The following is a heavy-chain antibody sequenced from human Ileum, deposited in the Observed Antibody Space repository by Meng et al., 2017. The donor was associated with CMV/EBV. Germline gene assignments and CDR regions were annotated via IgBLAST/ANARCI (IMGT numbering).Heavy chain of an antibody. J-gene: IGHJ4*02. CDR2: IYYSGST. CDR3: ARVVVPADRIDY. D-gene: IGHD2-2*01. Sequence: CTVSGGSISSSSYYWGWIRQPPGKGLEWIGSIYYSGSTYYNPSLKSRVTISVDTSKNQFSLKLSSVTAADTAVYYCARVVVPADRIDYWGQGTLVTVSS. CDR1: GGSISSSSYY. V-gene: IGHV4-39*01.